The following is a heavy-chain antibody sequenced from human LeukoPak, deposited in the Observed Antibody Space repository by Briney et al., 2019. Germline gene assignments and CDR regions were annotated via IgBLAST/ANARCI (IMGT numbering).Heavy chain of an antibody. D-gene: IGHD1-26*01. CDR3: ARGPPPPWDLLGGVGRVTFYFDY. V-gene: IGHV4-61*02. CDR2: IYTSGST. J-gene: IGHJ4*02. Sequence: SETLSLTCTVSGDSISSGSYYWSWIRQPAGKGLEWIGRIYTSGSTNYNPSLKSRVTISVDTSKNQFSLKLSSVTAADTAVYYCARGPPPPWDLLGGVGRVTFYFDYWGQGTLVTVSS. CDR1: GDSISSGSYY.